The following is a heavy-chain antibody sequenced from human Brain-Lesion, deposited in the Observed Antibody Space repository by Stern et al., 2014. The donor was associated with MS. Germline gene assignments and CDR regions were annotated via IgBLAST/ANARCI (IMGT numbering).Heavy chain of an antibody. Sequence: VQLVQSGAEVKKPGASVKVSCKTSGYIFTGYYIHWVRQAPGQGLEWKAWINPNTGGTKYEKKFQGRVTMSRDTSISTAYVELSSLTSDDTAVYYCARDQRGITIFGVVTDYYYLGMDVWGQGTTVTVSS. CDR2: INPNTGGT. V-gene: IGHV1-2*02. J-gene: IGHJ6*02. CDR1: GYIFTGYY. CDR3: ARDQRGITIFGVVTDYYYLGMDV. D-gene: IGHD3-3*01.